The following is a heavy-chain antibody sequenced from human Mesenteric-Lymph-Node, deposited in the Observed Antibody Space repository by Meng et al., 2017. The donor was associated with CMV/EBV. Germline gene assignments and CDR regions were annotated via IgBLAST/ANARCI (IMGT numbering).Heavy chain of an antibody. J-gene: IGHJ2*01. D-gene: IGHD3-10*01. V-gene: IGHV4-34*01. CDR1: GGSCDGYY. Sequence: YGGSCDGYYWSWIRQPPGKGREWIGKIDHSGSTSYNPSLKSRVTISVDTSKNQFSLKLSSVTAADTALYYCARRGIVRGHSGFFDLWGRGTLVTVSS. CDR3: ARRGIVRGHSGFFDL. CDR2: IDHSGST.